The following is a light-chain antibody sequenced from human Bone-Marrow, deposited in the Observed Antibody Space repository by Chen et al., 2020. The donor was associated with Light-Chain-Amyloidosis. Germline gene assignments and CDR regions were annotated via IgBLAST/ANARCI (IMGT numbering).Light chain of an antibody. CDR2: QDT. Sequence: SYELTQPPSVSVPPGQTARITCSGDDLPTEYAYWYQQKPGQAPVLVIHQDTERPSGISERFSGSSSGTTATLTISGVQAEDEADYHCQSADSSGTYEVIFGGGTKLTVL. V-gene: IGLV3-25*03. J-gene: IGLJ2*01. CDR3: QSADSSGTYEVI. CDR1: DLPTEY.